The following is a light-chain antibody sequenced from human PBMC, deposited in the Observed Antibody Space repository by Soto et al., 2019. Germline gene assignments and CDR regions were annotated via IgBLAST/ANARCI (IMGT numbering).Light chain of an antibody. CDR1: QGIRSW. V-gene: IGKV1-12*01. CDR3: QQAYSFPLT. CDR2: AAS. Sequence: DIQMTQSPPSVSASVGDRVTFTCRASQGIRSWLAWYQHNPGRAPKRLIYAASTLQSGVPSRFSGNGSGTDFTLTISSLQPEDFATYFCQQAYSFPLTFGGGTKVDIK. J-gene: IGKJ4*01.